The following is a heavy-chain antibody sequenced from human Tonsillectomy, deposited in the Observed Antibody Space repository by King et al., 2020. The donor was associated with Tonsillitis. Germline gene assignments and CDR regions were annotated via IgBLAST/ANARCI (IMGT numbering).Heavy chain of an antibody. D-gene: IGHD4-17*01. V-gene: IGHV4-34*01. CDR3: TRGRHDYGAYGVVVREDWFDP. Sequence: VQLQQWGAGLLKPSETLSLTCAVYGGSFSGYYWSWIRQPPGKGLEWIGEINHSERTNYNPSLKSRVTISVDTSKTQFSLKVSSVTAADTAMYYCTRGRHDYGAYGVVVREDWFDPWGQGTLVTVSS. CDR1: GGSFSGYY. CDR2: INHSERT. J-gene: IGHJ5*02.